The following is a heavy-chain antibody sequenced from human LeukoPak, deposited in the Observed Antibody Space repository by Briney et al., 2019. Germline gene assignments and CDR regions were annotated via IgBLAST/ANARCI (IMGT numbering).Heavy chain of an antibody. Sequence: GGSLRLSCAASGFTFSSYAMHWVRQAPGKGLEWVAVISYDGSNKYYADSVKGRFTISRDNSKNTLYLQMNSLRAEDTAVYYCARDSPEFAFDIWGQGTMVTVSS. CDR1: GFTFSSYA. V-gene: IGHV3-30-3*01. CDR3: ARDSPEFAFDI. CDR2: ISYDGSNK. J-gene: IGHJ3*02.